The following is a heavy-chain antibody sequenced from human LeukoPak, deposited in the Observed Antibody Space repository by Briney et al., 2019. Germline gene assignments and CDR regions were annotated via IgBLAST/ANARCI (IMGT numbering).Heavy chain of an antibody. CDR2: INWNSDSI. D-gene: IGHD5-12*01. CDR3: AINGGGDSGYGNFDY. CDR1: GFTFDDYA. J-gene: IGHJ4*02. Sequence: GGSLRHSCAVSGFTFDDYAMHWVRQVPGKGLEWVSGINWNSDSIGYADSVKGRFTTSRDNAKNSLYLQMNSLRAEDTAFYYCAINGGGDSGYGNFDYWGQGTLVTVSS. V-gene: IGHV3-9*01.